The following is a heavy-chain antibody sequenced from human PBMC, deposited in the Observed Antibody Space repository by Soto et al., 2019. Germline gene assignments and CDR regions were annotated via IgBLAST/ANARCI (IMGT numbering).Heavy chain of an antibody. Sequence: QITLKESGPPLVKPTQTLTLTCTFSGFSLSTSGVGVGWIRQPPGKALEWLALIYWDDDKRYSPSLKSRLTNTKDTTKNQVVLTMTNMDPVDTATYYFAHTFLSRYFDYWGQGTLVTVSS. CDR2: IYWDDDK. J-gene: IGHJ4*02. CDR3: AHTFLSRYFDY. D-gene: IGHD3-3*02. V-gene: IGHV2-5*02. CDR1: GFSLSTSGVG.